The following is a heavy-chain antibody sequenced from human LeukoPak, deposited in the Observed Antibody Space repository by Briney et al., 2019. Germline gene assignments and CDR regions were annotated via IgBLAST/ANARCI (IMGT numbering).Heavy chain of an antibody. CDR2: INACNGKT. J-gene: IGHJ4*02. V-gene: IGHV1-3*01. D-gene: IGHD6-13*01. CDR1: GYTFTSYA. Sequence: GASVKVSCKASGYTFTSYAMHWVRQAPGQRREGMGWINACNGKTKYSQKFQGRVTITRDTSASTAYMELSSLRSEDTAVYYCARERRGRAAAGTGGFDYWGQGTLVTVSS. CDR3: ARERRGRAAAGTGGFDY.